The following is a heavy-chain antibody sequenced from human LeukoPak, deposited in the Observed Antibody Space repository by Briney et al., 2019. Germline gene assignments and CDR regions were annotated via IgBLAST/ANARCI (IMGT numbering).Heavy chain of an antibody. CDR2: INPNSGGT. D-gene: IGHD6-6*01. V-gene: IGHV1-2*02. J-gene: IGHJ4*02. CDR1: GYSFTGYY. Sequence: GASVKVSCKASGYSFTGYYMHWVRQAPGQGXEWMGWINPNSGGTHYAQKFQGRVTMTRDTSISTAYMELSSLRSDDTAIYYCARGPYSTSPHFDYWGQGTLVTVSS. CDR3: ARGPYSTSPHFDY.